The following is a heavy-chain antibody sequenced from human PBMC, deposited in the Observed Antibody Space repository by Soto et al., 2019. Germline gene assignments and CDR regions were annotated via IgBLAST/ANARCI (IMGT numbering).Heavy chain of an antibody. CDR2: ITTSDDIT. Sequence: EVQLFESGGGLVEPGESLRLSCAASGVIFKDFAMSWVRQAPAKGLEWVATITTSDDITYSADSVRGRLTISRDNSANTLFLQMSSLRGDDTATYYCTKGDSSGYFDPSAGYSTPDHWGQGTLVTVSS. D-gene: IGHD2-15*01. J-gene: IGHJ4*02. V-gene: IGHV3-23*01. CDR3: TKGDSSGYFDPSAGYSTPDH. CDR1: GVIFKDFA.